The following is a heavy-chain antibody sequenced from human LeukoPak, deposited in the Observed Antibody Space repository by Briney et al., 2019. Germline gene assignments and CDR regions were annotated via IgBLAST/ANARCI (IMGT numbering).Heavy chain of an antibody. V-gene: IGHV3-23*01. D-gene: IGHD3-10*01. J-gene: IGHJ4*02. CDR2: ISGSGGST. CDR3: AKGIHSVGGVFDY. CDR1: GFTFSSYA. Sequence: GGSLRLSCAASGFTFSSYAMSWVRQAPGKGLEWVSAISGSGGSTYYADSVKGRFTISGDNSKNTLYLQMNSLRAEDTAVYYCAKGIHSVGGVFDYWGQGTLVTVSS.